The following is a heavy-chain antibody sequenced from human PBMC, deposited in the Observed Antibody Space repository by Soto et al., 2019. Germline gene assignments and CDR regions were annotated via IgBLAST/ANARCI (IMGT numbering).Heavy chain of an antibody. V-gene: IGHV3-48*03. CDR1: GFTFSSYD. Sequence: GGSLRLSCAASGFTFSSYDMNWVRQAPGKGLEWASYISSTGITTYYTDSVKGRFTISRDNAKNSLYLQVNSLRAEDTAIYYCVRRSGQFFFDYWGQGSLVTVSS. J-gene: IGHJ4*02. CDR3: VRRSGQFFFDY. D-gene: IGHD6-25*01. CDR2: ISSTGITT.